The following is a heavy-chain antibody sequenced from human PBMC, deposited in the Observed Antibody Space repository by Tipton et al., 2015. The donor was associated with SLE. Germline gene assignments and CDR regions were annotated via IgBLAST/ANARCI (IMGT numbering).Heavy chain of an antibody. J-gene: IGHJ3*02. D-gene: IGHD3-3*01. CDR2: ISAYNGNT. CDR3: ARDTIFGVVTKDAFDI. V-gene: IGHV1-18*01. CDR1: GYTFTSYG. Sequence: VQLVQSGAEVKKPGASVKVSCKASGYTFTSYGISWVRQAPGQGLEWMGWISAYNGNTNYAQKLQGRVTMTTDTSTSTAYMGLRSLRSDDAAVYYCARDTIFGVVTKDAFDIWGQGTMVTVSS.